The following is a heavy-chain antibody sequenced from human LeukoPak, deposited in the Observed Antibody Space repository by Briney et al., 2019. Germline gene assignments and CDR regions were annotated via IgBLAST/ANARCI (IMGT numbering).Heavy chain of an antibody. CDR2: IYYSVST. V-gene: IGHV4-39*01. Sequence: SETLSLTGTVSGGAISSSSYYWGWIRQPPGKGREWIGSIYYSVSTYDNPSLKSRLTISVDTSKTQFSLKLSSVTDADTAVSYCARLAHYYDSSGYYSFYWGQGTLVTVSS. CDR3: ARLAHYYDSSGYYSFY. J-gene: IGHJ4*02. D-gene: IGHD3-22*01. CDR1: GGAISSSSYY.